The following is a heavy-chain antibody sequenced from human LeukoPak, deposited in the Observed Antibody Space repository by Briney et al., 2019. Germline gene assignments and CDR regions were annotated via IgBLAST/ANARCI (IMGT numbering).Heavy chain of an antibody. J-gene: IGHJ4*02. V-gene: IGHV3-64*01. CDR2: ISSNGGST. CDR3: ARDGDYDILTGYYTRFDY. CDR1: GFTFSSYA. Sequence: GGSLRLSCAASGFTFSSYAMHWVRQAPGKGLEYVSAISSNGGSTYYANSVKGRFTISRDNPKNTLYLQMGSLRAEDMAVYYCARDGDYDILTGYYTRFDYWGQGTLVTVSS. D-gene: IGHD3-9*01.